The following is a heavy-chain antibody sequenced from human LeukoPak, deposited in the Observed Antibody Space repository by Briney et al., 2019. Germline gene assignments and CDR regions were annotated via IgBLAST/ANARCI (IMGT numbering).Heavy chain of an antibody. D-gene: IGHD3-10*01. CDR1: GYSISSGYY. J-gene: IGHJ3*02. CDR2: IFHSGST. Sequence: PSETLSLTCTVSGYSISSGYYWGWIRQPPGEGLEWIGSIFHSGSTFYNPSLKSRVTMSVDTSKNQFSLKLSSVTAADTAVYYCARDLVRGGPDIWGQGTMVTVSS. CDR3: ARDLVRGGPDI. V-gene: IGHV4-38-2*02.